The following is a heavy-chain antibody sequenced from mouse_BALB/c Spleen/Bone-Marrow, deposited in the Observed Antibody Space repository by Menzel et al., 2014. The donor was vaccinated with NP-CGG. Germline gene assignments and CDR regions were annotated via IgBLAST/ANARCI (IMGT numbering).Heavy chain of an antibody. J-gene: IGHJ1*01. V-gene: IGHV4-1*02. CDR1: GFDFSRYW. CDR3: ARLNYYGNLFV. Sequence: EVKLMESGGGLVQPGGSLKLSRAASGFDFSRYWMSWVRQAPGKGLEWIGEINPDSSTINYTPSLKDKFIISRDNAKNTLYRQMSKVRSEDTALYYCARLNYYGNLFVWGAATTINVST. D-gene: IGHD1-1*01. CDR2: INPDSSTI.